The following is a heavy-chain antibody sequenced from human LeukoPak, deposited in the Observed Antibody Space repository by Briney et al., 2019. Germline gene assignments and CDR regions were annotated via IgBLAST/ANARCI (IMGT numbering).Heavy chain of an antibody. V-gene: IGHV3-48*03. J-gene: IGHJ6*03. CDR3: AKSGYGSGPLDYYYYYYMDV. CDR1: GFTFSSYE. Sequence: PGGSLRLSCAASGFTFSSYEMNWVRQAPGKGLEWVSYISSSGSTIYYADSVKGRFTISRDNAKNSLYLQMNSLRAEDTAVYYCAKSGYGSGPLDYYYYYYMDVWGKGTTVTISS. D-gene: IGHD3-10*01. CDR2: ISSSGSTI.